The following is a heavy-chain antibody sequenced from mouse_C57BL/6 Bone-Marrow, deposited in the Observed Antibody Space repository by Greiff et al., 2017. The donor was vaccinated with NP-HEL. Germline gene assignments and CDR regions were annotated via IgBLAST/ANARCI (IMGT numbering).Heavy chain of an antibody. D-gene: IGHD4-1*01. CDR1: GFNIKDDY. J-gene: IGHJ3*01. Sequence: VQLQQSGAELVRPGASVQLSCTASGFNIKDDYMHWVKQRPEQGLEWIGWIDPENGDTEYASKFQGKATITADTSSNTAYLQLSSLTSEDTAVYYCTKDWESWLAYWGQGTLVTVSA. CDR3: TKDWESWLAY. CDR2: IDPENGDT. V-gene: IGHV14-4*01.